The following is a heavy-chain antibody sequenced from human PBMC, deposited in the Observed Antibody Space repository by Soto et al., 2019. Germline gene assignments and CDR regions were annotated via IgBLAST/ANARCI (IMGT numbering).Heavy chain of an antibody. CDR3: ARVVGTTGKYFQH. D-gene: IGHD4-17*01. CDR2: INHSGST. Sequence: SETLSLTCAVYGGSFSGYYWSWIRQPPGKGLEWIGEINHSGSTNYNPSLKSRVTISVDTSKNQFSLKLSSVTAADTAVYYCARVVGTTGKYFQHWGQGTLVTVSS. J-gene: IGHJ1*01. CDR1: GGSFSGYY. V-gene: IGHV4-34*01.